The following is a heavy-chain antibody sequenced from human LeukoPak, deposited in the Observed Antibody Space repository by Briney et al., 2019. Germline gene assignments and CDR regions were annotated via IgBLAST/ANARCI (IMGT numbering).Heavy chain of an antibody. V-gene: IGHV4-59*08. J-gene: IGHJ5*02. CDR1: GAPLNNYY. Sequence: PSETLSLTCTVSGAPLNNYYWNWVRQPPGQGLEWIGNVDYSWSTRYNPSLKSRAPMSLDSSKNQFSLRLTSVTAAAMAVYYFAMQVGIDGDYNNWFDPWGEGDRVTVSP. D-gene: IGHD4-17*01. CDR2: VDYSWST. CDR3: AMQVGIDGDYNNWFDP.